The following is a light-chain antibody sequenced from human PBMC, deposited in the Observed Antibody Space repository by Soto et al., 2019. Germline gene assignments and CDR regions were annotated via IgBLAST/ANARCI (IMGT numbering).Light chain of an antibody. J-gene: IGLJ1*01. CDR2: DVS. V-gene: IGLV2-14*01. CDR1: SSDVGGYNC. CDR3: SSYTSSSTYV. Sequence: QSALTQPASVSGSPGQSITISCTGTSSDVGGYNCVSWHQQHPGKAPKLTIFDVSNRPSGVSNRFSGSKSGNTASLTISGLQAEDEADYYCSSYTSSSTYVFGTGTKLTVL.